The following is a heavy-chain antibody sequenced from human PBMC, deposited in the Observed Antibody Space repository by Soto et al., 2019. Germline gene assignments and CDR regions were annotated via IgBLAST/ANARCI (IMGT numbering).Heavy chain of an antibody. V-gene: IGHV1-69*08. J-gene: IGHJ4*02. CDR3: AREKSDIVVVAGALDY. CDR2: IIPILGIA. CDR1: GGTFSSYT. D-gene: IGHD2-2*01. Sequence: QVQLVQSGAEVKKPGSSVKVSCKASGGTFSSYTISWVRQAPGQGLEWMGRIIPILGIANYAQKFQGRVTITADKSTSIAYMELSSLRSEDTAVYYCAREKSDIVVVAGALDYWGQGTLVTVSS.